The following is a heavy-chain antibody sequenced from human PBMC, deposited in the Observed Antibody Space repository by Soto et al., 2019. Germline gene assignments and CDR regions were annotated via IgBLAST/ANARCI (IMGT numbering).Heavy chain of an antibody. V-gene: IGHV3-23*01. CDR2: IRGSGDYT. D-gene: IGHD6-13*01. CDR3: AKCWINSWYYLDY. J-gene: IGHJ4*02. Sequence: GGSLRLSCTASGFTCSRYVMSWVRQAPGKGLEWVSAIRGSGDYTYYADSVRGRFTISRDNSKNTLYLQMNSLRAEDTAIYYSAKCWINSWYYLDYWGQGTLVTVSS. CDR1: GFTCSRYV.